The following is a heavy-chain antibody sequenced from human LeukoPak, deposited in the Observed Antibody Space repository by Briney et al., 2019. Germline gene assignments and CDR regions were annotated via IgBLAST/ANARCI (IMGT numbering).Heavy chain of an antibody. CDR2: ISGSGGST. D-gene: IGHD3-22*01. CDR3: AKDTYYYDSSGYYPVDY. Sequence: GGSLRLSCAASGFTFSSYAMSWVRQAPGKGLEWVSAISGSGGSTYYADSVKGRFTISRDNSKNTLYLQMNSLRAEDTAVYYRAKDTYYYDSSGYYPVDYWGQGTLVTVSS. J-gene: IGHJ4*02. V-gene: IGHV3-23*01. CDR1: GFTFSSYA.